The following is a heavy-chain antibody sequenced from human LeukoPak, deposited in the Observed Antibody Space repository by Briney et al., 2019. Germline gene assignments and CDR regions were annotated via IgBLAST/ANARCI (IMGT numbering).Heavy chain of an antibody. CDR2: ISGSGGST. D-gene: IGHD6-19*01. V-gene: IGHV3-23*01. J-gene: IGHJ4*02. Sequence: GGSLRLSCATSQFNFNKFGMTWVRQAPGKGLEWVSAISGSGGSTYYADSVKGRFDISRDNSKNTLYLQMTSLRAEDTALYYCAKDRSSSTIAVRGGYWGQGTLVTVSS. CDR1: QFNFNKFG. CDR3: AKDRSSSTIAVRGGY.